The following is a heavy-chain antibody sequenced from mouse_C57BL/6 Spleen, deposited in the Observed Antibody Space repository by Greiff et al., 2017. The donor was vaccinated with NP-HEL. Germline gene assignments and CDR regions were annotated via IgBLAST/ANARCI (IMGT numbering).Heavy chain of an antibody. J-gene: IGHJ1*01. Sequence: VQLQQSGPELVKPGASVKISCKASGYAFSSSWMNWVKQRPGKGLEWIGRIYPGDGDTNYNGKFKGKATLTADKSSSTAYMQLSSLKSEDSAVSFCARTGTWYFEVWGAEATLTVSP. V-gene: IGHV1-82*01. D-gene: IGHD4-1*01. CDR3: ARTGTWYFEV. CDR1: GYAFSSSW. CDR2: IYPGDGDT.